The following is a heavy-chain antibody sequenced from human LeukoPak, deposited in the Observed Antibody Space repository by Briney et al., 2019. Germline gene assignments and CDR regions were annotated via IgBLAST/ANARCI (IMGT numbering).Heavy chain of an antibody. CDR2: INPNSGGT. J-gene: IGHJ3*02. D-gene: IGHD2-2*01. Sequence: ASVKVSCKASGYTFTGYYMHWVRQAPGQGLEWMGWINPNSGGTNYAQKFQGRVTMTRDTSISTAYMELSRLRSDDTAVYYCARNVVPAARARVLDIWGQGTMVTVPS. V-gene: IGHV1-2*02. CDR1: GYTFTGYY. CDR3: ARNVVPAARARVLDI.